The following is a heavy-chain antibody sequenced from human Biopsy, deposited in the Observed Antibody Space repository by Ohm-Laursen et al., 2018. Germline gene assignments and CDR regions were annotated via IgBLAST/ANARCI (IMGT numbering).Heavy chain of an antibody. Sequence: PSETLSLTWAVFGKTFSDYQWSWIRQPPEKGLEWIGQINQAGTTNYNPSLKSRVSISADASKYEFSLKLTSVTAADTAVYLCGNEVHGRDYWGLGAQVTVSS. CDR1: GKTFSDYQ. CDR2: INQAGTT. V-gene: IGHV4-34*08. CDR3: GNEVHGRDY. J-gene: IGHJ4*02. D-gene: IGHD2-15*01.